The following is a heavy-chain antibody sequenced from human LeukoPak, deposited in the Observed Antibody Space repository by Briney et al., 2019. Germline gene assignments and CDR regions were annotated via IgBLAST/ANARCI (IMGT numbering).Heavy chain of an antibody. J-gene: IGHJ4*02. Sequence: PGRSLRLSCAASGFTFSSYGMHWVRQAPGKGLEWVAVIWYDGSNKYYADSVKGRFTISRDNSENTLYLQMNSLRVEDTAVYYCAREVGGGASGQWGQGTLVTVSS. CDR1: GFTFSSYG. CDR3: AREVGGGASGQ. CDR2: IWYDGSNK. V-gene: IGHV3-33*01. D-gene: IGHD3-16*01.